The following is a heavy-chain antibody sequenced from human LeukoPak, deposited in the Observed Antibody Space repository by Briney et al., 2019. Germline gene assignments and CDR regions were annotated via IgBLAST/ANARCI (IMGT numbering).Heavy chain of an antibody. J-gene: IGHJ3*02. Sequence: PLETLSLTCTVSGGSLSGHYWSWIRQPPGKGLEWIGYIYYSGSTNYNPSLKSRVTISVDTSKNQFSLKLSSVTAADTAVYYCAKTIIDSSGYLEAFDIWGQGTMVTVSS. CDR3: AKTIIDSSGYLEAFDI. D-gene: IGHD3-22*01. CDR1: GGSLSGHY. V-gene: IGHV4-59*08. CDR2: IYYSGST.